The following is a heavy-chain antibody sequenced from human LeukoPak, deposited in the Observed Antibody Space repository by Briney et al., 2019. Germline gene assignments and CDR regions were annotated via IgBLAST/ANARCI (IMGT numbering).Heavy chain of an antibody. V-gene: IGHV4-59*08. D-gene: IGHD6-13*01. Sequence: SETLSLTCTVSGGSISSYYWSWIRQPPGKGLEWIGYIYYSGSTNYNPSLKGRVTISVDTSKNQFSLKLSSVTAADTAVYYCARLPIAAAGSPGMDVWGQGTTVTVSS. CDR2: IYYSGST. CDR1: GGSISSYY. CDR3: ARLPIAAAGSPGMDV. J-gene: IGHJ6*02.